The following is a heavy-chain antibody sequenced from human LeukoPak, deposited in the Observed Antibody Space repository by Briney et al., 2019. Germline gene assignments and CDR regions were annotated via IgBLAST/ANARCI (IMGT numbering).Heavy chain of an antibody. CDR1: GGSISSAGYY. CDR3: ARDRGGSYYIWGYFDL. Sequence: SETLSLTCTVSGGSISSAGYYWSWIRQPAGKGLEWIGRIYTSGSTNYNPSLKSRVTISVDTSKNQFSLKLSSVTAADTAVYYCARDRGGSYYIWGYFDLWGRGALVTVSS. V-gene: IGHV4-61*02. D-gene: IGHD3-10*01. J-gene: IGHJ2*01. CDR2: IYTSGST.